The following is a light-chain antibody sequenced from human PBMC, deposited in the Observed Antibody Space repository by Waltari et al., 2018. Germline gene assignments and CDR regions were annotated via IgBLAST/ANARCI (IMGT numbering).Light chain of an antibody. J-gene: IGKJ1*01. CDR3: QHYVRLPAT. V-gene: IGKV3-20*01. CDR1: QSVSRS. Sequence: IVLPQSPGTLSLSPGERATLSCRASQSVSRSLAWYQQKPGQAPKLLIYGASNRATGIPDRFTGSGSGTDFSLTISSLEPEDFAIYFCQHYVRLPATFGQGTKVEIK. CDR2: GAS.